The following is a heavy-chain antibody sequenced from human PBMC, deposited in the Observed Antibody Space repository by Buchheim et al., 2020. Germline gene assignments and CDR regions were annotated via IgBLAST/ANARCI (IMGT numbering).Heavy chain of an antibody. D-gene: IGHD5-12*01. Sequence: QVQLQQWGAGLLKPSETLSLTCAVYGGSFSGYYWSWIRQPPGKGLEWIGEINHSGSTNYNPSHKSRVTISVDTSKNQFSLKLSSVTAADTAVYYCASKWGSGYDYPYNWNDYYMDVWGKGTT. CDR2: INHSGST. CDR3: ASKWGSGYDYPYNWNDYYMDV. V-gene: IGHV4-34*01. J-gene: IGHJ6*03. CDR1: GGSFSGYY.